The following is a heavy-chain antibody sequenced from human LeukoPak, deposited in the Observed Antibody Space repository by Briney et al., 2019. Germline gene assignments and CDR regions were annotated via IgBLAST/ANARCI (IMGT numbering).Heavy chain of an antibody. V-gene: IGHV3-23*01. D-gene: IGHD1-14*01. Sequence: PGGSLRLSCAASGFTFSSNGMNWVRQAPGKGLEWVSSISSSGGNTYYADSVKGRFTISRDNSKNTLFLQMNNLRVEDTAVYYCAKDRRPEGSYSYFDYCGQGTLVTVSS. CDR2: ISSSGGNT. CDR1: GFTFSSNG. CDR3: AKDRRPEGSYSYFDY. J-gene: IGHJ4*02.